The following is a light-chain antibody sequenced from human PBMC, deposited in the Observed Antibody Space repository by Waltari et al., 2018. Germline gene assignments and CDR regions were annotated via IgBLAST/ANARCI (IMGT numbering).Light chain of an antibody. CDR2: VNSDGSH. J-gene: IGLJ3*02. CDR3: QTGGHGTWV. CDR1: SGHSTNV. Sequence: QLVLTQSPSASASLGASVKLTCTLSSGHSTNVIAWLPNRPEKGPRYLMKVNSDGSHNKGDEIPDRFSGSSSGAERYLTISSLQSEDEADYYCQTGGHGTWVFGGGTKLTVL. V-gene: IGLV4-69*01.